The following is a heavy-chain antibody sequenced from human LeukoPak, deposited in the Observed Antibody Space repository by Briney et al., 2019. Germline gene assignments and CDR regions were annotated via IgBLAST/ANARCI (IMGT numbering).Heavy chain of an antibody. Sequence: PSETLSLACTVSGGSISSYYWSWIRQPPGKGLEWIGYIYYSGSTNYNPSLKSRVTISVDTSKNQFSLQLSSVTAADTAVYYCARGYHDGTGFDYWGQGTLVTVSS. D-gene: IGHD3-22*01. J-gene: IGHJ4*02. V-gene: IGHV4-59*01. CDR2: IYYSGST. CDR3: ARGYHDGTGFDY. CDR1: GGSISSYY.